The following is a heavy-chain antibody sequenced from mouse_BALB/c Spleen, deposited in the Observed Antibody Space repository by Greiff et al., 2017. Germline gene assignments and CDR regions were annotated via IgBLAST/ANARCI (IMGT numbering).Heavy chain of an antibody. CDR3: ARAKGAHYFDY. J-gene: IGHJ2*01. CDR1: GFTFSSFG. CDR2: ISSGSSTI. V-gene: IGHV5-17*02. Sequence: EVHLVESGGGLVQPGGSRKLSCAASGFTFSSFGMHWVRQAPEKGLEWVAYISSGSSTIYYADTVKGRFTISRDNPKNTLFLQMTSLRSEDTAMYYCARAKGAHYFDYWGQGTTLTVSS.